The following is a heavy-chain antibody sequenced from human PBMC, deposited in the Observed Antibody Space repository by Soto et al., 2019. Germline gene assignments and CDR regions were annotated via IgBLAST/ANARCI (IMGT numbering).Heavy chain of an antibody. J-gene: IGHJ6*02. V-gene: IGHV3-23*01. D-gene: IGHD6-13*01. CDR2: ISGSGDST. CDR3: AKDRDGAAAGPTKFYGMDV. Sequence: EVQLLESGGGLVQPGGSLRLSCAASGFTFSSYAMSWVRQAPGKGLEWVSVISGSGDSTYYADSVRGRFTISRDNSKNQLYRQMNSLRAEDTAVYYCAKDRDGAAAGPTKFYGMDVWGQGTTVTVSS. CDR1: GFTFSSYA.